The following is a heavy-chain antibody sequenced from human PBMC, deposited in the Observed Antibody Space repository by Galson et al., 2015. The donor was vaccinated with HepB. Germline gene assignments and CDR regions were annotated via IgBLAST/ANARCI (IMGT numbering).Heavy chain of an antibody. CDR2: IYPSDSDT. CDR1: GYSFTSYW. J-gene: IGHJ6*02. D-gene: IGHD6-19*01. Sequence: QSGAEVKKPGESLKISCRGSGYSFTSYWIGWVRQMPGKGLEWMGIIYPSDSDTRYSPSFQGQVTISADKSISTAYLQWSSLKASDTAMYYCARSGYSSGWAGPHYYYGMDVWGQGTTVTVSS. V-gene: IGHV5-51*03. CDR3: ARSGYSSGWAGPHYYYGMDV.